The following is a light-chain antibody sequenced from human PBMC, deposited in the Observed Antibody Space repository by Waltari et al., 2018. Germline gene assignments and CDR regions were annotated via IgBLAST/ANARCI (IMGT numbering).Light chain of an antibody. CDR2: LGS. J-gene: IGKJ5*01. CDR1: QNLLHSNGYNY. CDR3: MQALQTPPT. V-gene: IGKV2-28*01. Sequence: DLVMTQSPLSLPVTPVYPASISSRSSQNLLHSNGYNYLDWYLQKPGQSPQLLIYLGSNRASGVPDRFSGSGSGTDFTLKISRVEAEDVGVYYCMQALQTPPTFGQGTRLEIK.